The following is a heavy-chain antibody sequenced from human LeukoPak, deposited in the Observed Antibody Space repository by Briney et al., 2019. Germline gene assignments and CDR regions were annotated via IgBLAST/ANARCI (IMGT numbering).Heavy chain of an antibody. CDR1: GGSISSYY. D-gene: IGHD3-10*01. J-gene: IGHJ5*02. V-gene: IGHV4-4*07. CDR3: ARVERGSGSYYPNWFDP. CDR2: IYTSGST. Sequence: SETLSLTCTVSGGSISSYYWSWIRRPAGKGLEWIGRIYTSGSTNYNPSLKSRVTMSVDTSKNQFSLKLSSVTAADTAVYYCARVERGSGSYYPNWFDPWGQGTLVTVSS.